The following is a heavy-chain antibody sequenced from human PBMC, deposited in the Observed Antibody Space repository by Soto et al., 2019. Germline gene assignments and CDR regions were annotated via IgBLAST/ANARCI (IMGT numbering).Heavy chain of an antibody. CDR1: GFIFSGYW. J-gene: IGHJ4*02. CDR2: INSDGSTT. Sequence: EVQLVESGGGLVQPGGSLRLSCAASGFIFSGYWMHWVRQAPGKGLVWVSRINSDGSTTSYADSVKGRFTISRDNAKNTMYLQMNSLRAEDTAVYYCARLLGGSGSFIDYWGQRTLVTVSS. V-gene: IGHV3-74*01. CDR3: ARLLGGSGSFIDY. D-gene: IGHD3-10*01.